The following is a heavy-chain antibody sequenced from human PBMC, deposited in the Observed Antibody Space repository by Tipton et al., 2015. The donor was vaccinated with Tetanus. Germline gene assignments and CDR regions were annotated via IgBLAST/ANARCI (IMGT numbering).Heavy chain of an antibody. CDR3: ARDPYGDHGPFDY. CDR1: GFTFSSYA. D-gene: IGHD4-17*01. CDR2: ISYDGSNK. Sequence: SLRLSCAASGFTFSSYAMHWVRQAPGKGLEWVAVISYDGSNKYYADSVKGRFTISRDNSRNTLYLEMNSLRVEDTAVYYCARDPYGDHGPFDYWGQGTLVTVSS. V-gene: IGHV3-30-3*01. J-gene: IGHJ4*02.